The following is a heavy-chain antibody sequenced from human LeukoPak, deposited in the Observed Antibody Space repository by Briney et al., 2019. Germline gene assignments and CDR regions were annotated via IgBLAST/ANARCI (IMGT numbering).Heavy chain of an antibody. Sequence: SQTLSLTCTVSGGSVSSGGYYWSWIRQPPGKGLEWIGEINHSGSTNYNPSLKSRVTISVDTSKNQFSLKLSSVTAADTAVYYCACLRAVAKYYYYYGMDVWGQGTTVTVSS. CDR3: ACLRAVAKYYYYYGMDV. V-gene: IGHV4-61*08. CDR2: INHSGST. J-gene: IGHJ6*02. D-gene: IGHD6-19*01. CDR1: GGSVSSGGYY.